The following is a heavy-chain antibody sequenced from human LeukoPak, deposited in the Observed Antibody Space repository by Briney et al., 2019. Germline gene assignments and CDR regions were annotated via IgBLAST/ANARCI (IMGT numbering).Heavy chain of an antibody. J-gene: IGHJ4*02. D-gene: IGHD3-10*01. CDR3: ARSQMVRGAHFGY. CDR1: GGSISSSSYY. CDR2: IYHSGST. V-gene: IGHV4-39*07. Sequence: SETLSLTCTVSGGSISSSSYYWGWIRQPPGKGLEWIGSIYHSGSTYYNPSLKSRVTISVDTSKNQFSLKLSSVTAADTAVYYCARSQMVRGAHFGYWGQGTLVTVSS.